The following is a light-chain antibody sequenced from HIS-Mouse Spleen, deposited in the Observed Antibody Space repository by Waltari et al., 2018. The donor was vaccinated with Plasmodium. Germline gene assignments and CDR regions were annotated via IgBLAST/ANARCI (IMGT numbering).Light chain of an antibody. CDR3: QQYNNWSFT. Sequence: EIVMTQSPATLSVSPGERATLSGRASQSVSSNIAWYQQKPGQAPQLLIHGASTRATGIPARFSGSGSGTEFTLTISSLQSEDFAVYYCQQYNNWSFTFGPGTKVDIK. CDR2: GAS. J-gene: IGKJ3*01. V-gene: IGKV3-15*01. CDR1: QSVSSN.